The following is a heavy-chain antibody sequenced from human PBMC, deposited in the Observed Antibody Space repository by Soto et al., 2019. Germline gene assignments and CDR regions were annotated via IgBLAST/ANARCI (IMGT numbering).Heavy chain of an antibody. CDR3: ARDRADDFFSFFDH. CDR2: IIPIFNTA. J-gene: IGHJ4*02. CDR1: GGTFTNYP. D-gene: IGHD2-21*02. Sequence: QVQLVQSGAEVKKPGSSVKVSCKASGGTFTNYPISWVRQAPGQGPEWMGGIIPIFNTATYAQRFQGRLTSTADESTSTAYMELSSLRFEDTAVYYCARDRADDFFSFFDHWGQGTLVTVSS. V-gene: IGHV1-69*12.